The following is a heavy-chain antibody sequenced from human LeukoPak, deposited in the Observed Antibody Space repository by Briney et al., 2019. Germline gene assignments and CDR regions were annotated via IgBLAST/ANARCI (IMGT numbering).Heavy chain of an antibody. CDR3: ARGGIAAAGMSFDY. D-gene: IGHD6-13*01. CDR1: GYTFTSYY. J-gene: IGHJ4*02. CDR2: VNPIGGST. Sequence: ASVKVSCKASGYTFTSYYMHWVRLAPGQGLEWMGIVNPIGGSTRYAQKFQGRVTMTRDTSTSTVYMELSSLRSEDTAVYYCARGGIAAAGMSFDYWGQGTLVTVCS. V-gene: IGHV1-46*01.